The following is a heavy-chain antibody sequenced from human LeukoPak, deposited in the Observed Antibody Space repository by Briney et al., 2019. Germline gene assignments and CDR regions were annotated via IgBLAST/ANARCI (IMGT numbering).Heavy chain of an antibody. CDR3: ARQEGGAARGNFDY. D-gene: IGHD6-6*01. CDR2: IYYSGTS. CDR1: GGSINSSSYY. V-gene: IGHV4-39*01. J-gene: IGHJ4*02. Sequence: SETLSLTCTVSGGSINSSSYYWGWIRQPPGKGLEWIGSIYYSGTSYYNPSLKSRVTISVDTSKNQFSLKLTSVTAADTAVYYCARQEGGAARGNFDYWSQGTLVTVSS.